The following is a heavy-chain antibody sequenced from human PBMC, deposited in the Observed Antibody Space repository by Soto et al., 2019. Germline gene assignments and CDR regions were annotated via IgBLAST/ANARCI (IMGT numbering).Heavy chain of an antibody. CDR1: GGSLSSSTC. CDR2: LFHTGRA. V-gene: IGHV4-4*02. Sequence: SETLSLTGAVSGGSLSSSTCWRWVRQPPGKGLEWIGELFHTGRANYNPSLRSRVAISVDKSKNQFSLRLSSVTATDTAVYYCTITGHFTSHDGGYEARVPPDYYYGMDLWGQGTMVTGSS. D-gene: IGHD1-20*01. CDR3: TITGHFTSHDGGYEARVPPDYYYGMDL. J-gene: IGHJ6*02.